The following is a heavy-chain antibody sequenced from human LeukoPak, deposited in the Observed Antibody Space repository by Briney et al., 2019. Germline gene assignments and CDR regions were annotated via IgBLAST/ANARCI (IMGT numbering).Heavy chain of an antibody. J-gene: IGHJ6*03. CDR1: GYTFTSYA. V-gene: IGHV1-18*01. Sequence: ASVKVSCKASGYTFTSYAMNWVRQAPGQGLEWMGWISAYNGNTNYAQKLQGRVTMTTDTSTSTAYMELRSLRSDDTAVYYCTRVLKDSYYYYYYMDVWGKGTTVTVSS. CDR2: ISAYNGNT. D-gene: IGHD3/OR15-3a*01. CDR3: TRVLKDSYYYYYYMDV.